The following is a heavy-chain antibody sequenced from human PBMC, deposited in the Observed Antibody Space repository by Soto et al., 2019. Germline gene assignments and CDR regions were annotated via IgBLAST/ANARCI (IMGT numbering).Heavy chain of an antibody. D-gene: IGHD5-18*01. CDR2: IYWDDDK. CDR1: GFSLSTSGVG. Sequence: QITLKESGPTLVKPTQTLTLTCTFSGFSLSTSGVGVGWIRQPPGKALEWLALIYWDDDKRYSPSLKSRLTITKDTPTNQVVLTMTNMDPVDTATYYCAHRRVDTAHIDYWGQGTLVTVSS. V-gene: IGHV2-5*02. CDR3: AHRRVDTAHIDY. J-gene: IGHJ4*02.